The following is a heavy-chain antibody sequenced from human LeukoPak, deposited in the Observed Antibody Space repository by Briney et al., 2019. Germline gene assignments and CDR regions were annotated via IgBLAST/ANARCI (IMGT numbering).Heavy chain of an antibody. V-gene: IGHV3-30*18. CDR3: AKRYSSSWPYYYGMDV. CDR2: ISSDARNK. CDR1: GFTFSRFG. J-gene: IGHJ6*02. Sequence: GGSLRLSCAASGFTFSRFGIHWVRQAPGKGLEWVAGISSDARNKYYADSVKGRFTISRDDSKNTLYLQMNSLRAEDTAVYYCAKRYSSSWPYYYGMDVWGQGTTVTVSS. D-gene: IGHD6-13*01.